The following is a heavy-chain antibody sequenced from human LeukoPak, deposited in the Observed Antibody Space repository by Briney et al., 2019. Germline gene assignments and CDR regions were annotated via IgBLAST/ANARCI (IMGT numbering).Heavy chain of an antibody. Sequence: ASVKVPCKVSGYTLTELSMHWVGQAPGKGLEWMGGFDPEDGETIYAQKFQGRVTMTEDTSTDTAYMELSSLRSEDTAVYYCANLYSRAGADFYYWGQGTLVTVSS. D-gene: IGHD6-25*01. V-gene: IGHV1-24*01. J-gene: IGHJ4*02. CDR2: FDPEDGET. CDR3: ANLYSRAGADFYY. CDR1: GYTLTELS.